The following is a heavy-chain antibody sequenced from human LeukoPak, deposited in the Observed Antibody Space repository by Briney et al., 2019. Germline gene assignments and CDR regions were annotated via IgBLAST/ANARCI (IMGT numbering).Heavy chain of an antibody. CDR3: AREIKRSSGWYDFDY. Sequence: GGSLRLSCAASGFTFSRYEMNWVRQAPGKGLEGVSYISNSGDTIYYPHSVKGRFTISRDNAKNSLYLQMNSLRAEDTAVYYCAREIKRSSGWYDFDYWGQGTLVTVSS. CDR2: ISNSGDTI. D-gene: IGHD6-19*01. CDR1: GFTFSRYE. V-gene: IGHV3-48*03. J-gene: IGHJ4*02.